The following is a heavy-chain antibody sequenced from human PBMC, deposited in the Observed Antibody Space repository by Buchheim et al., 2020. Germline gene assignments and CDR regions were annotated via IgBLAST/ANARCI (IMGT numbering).Heavy chain of an antibody. CDR3: AEGGSYDGFDY. D-gene: IGHD3-3*01. V-gene: IGHV3-23*01. Sequence: EVQLLESGGGLVQPGGSLRLSCAASGFTFNKFAMTWVRQAPGKGLEWVSTITSTGGSTYYADSVKGRFTISRDNSKDTLSLQMDSLRAEDTAVYYCAEGGSYDGFDYWGQGTL. CDR1: GFTFNKFA. CDR2: ITSTGGST. J-gene: IGHJ4*02.